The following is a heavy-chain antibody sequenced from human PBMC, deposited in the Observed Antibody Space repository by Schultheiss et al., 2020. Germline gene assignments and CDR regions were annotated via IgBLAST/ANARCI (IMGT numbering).Heavy chain of an antibody. CDR2: IWYDGSNK. V-gene: IGHV3-30*19. Sequence: GGSLRLSCAASGFTFSSYGMHWVRQAPGKGLEWVAVIWYDGSNKYYADSVKGRFTISRDNSKNTLYLQMNSLRAEDTAVYYCARPTSTYYYYGMDVWGQGTTVTVSS. CDR1: GFTFSSYG. CDR3: ARPTSTYYYYGMDV. J-gene: IGHJ6*02. D-gene: IGHD5/OR15-5a*01.